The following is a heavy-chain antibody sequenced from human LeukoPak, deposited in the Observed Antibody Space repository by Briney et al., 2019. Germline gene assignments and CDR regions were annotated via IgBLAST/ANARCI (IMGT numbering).Heavy chain of an antibody. D-gene: IGHD4-17*01. CDR2: IYSGGST. V-gene: IGHV3-53*01. CDR1: GFTVSSNY. Sequence: GGSLRLSCAASGFTVSSNYMSWVRQAPGKGLEWVSVIYSGGSTYYADSVKGRFTISRDYSKNTLYLQMNSLRAEDTAVYYCARDSGSYGVDYWGQGTLVTVSS. CDR3: ARDSGSYGVDY. J-gene: IGHJ4*02.